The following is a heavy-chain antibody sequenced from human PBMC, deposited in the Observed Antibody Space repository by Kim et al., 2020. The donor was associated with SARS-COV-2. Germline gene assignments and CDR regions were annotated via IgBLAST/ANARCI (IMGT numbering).Heavy chain of an antibody. V-gene: IGHV3-21*01. CDR2: ISSSSSYI. Sequence: GGSLRLSCAASGFTFSSYSMNWVRQAPGKGLEWVSSISSSSSYIYYADSVKGRFTISRDNAKNSLYLQMNSLRAEDTAVYYCAREAYDYVWGSYRRWAALDYYYGIDVWGQGTTVTVSS. J-gene: IGHJ6*02. CDR1: GFTFSSYS. D-gene: IGHD3-16*02. CDR3: AREAYDYVWGSYRRWAALDYYYGIDV.